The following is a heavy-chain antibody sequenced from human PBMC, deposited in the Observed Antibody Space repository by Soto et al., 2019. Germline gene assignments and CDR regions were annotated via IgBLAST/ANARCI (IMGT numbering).Heavy chain of an antibody. Sequence: GESLKISCKGSGYSFTSYLLGWVRQMPGKGLEWIGIIYPGDSDTRYSPSFQGQVTISADKSISTAYLQWSSLKASDTAMYYCARKYCSGGSCYYGFDYWGQGTLVTVSS. V-gene: IGHV5-51*01. J-gene: IGHJ4*02. D-gene: IGHD2-15*01. CDR1: GYSFTSYL. CDR3: ARKYCSGGSCYYGFDY. CDR2: IYPGDSDT.